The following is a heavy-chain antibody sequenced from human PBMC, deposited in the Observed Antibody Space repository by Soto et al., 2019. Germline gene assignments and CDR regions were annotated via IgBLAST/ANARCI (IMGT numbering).Heavy chain of an antibody. CDR2: ISAYYGNT. D-gene: IGHD4-4*01. J-gene: IGHJ4*02. CDR3: ARDGVAVTTGISGY. Sequence: QVQLVQSGAEVKKPGASVKVSCKASGYTFTSYAISWVRQAPGQGPEWMGSISAYYGNTKNAQKLQGRDTMTTDTPSNTPNMELRSLRSDDTAVYYCARDGVAVTTGISGYWGQGTLVTVSS. V-gene: IGHV1-18*01. CDR1: GYTFTSYA.